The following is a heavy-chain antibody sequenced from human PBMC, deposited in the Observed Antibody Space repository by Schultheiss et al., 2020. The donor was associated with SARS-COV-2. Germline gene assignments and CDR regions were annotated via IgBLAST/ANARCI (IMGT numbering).Heavy chain of an antibody. CDR3: ATTQGTAVRPQLEY. D-gene: IGHD2-2*01. Sequence: GGSLRLSCAASGFTFSNFAMSWVRQAPGKGLEWVSTISDSGDSTYYADSVKGRFAVSRDNSKNTLYLQMNSLRVDDTAVYYCATTQGTAVRPQLEYWGQGTLVTVAS. V-gene: IGHV3-23*01. J-gene: IGHJ4*02. CDR1: GFTFSNFA. CDR2: ISDSGDST.